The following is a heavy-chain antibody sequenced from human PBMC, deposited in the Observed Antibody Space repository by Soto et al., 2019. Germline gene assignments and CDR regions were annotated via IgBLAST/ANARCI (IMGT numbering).Heavy chain of an antibody. V-gene: IGHV1-18*04. Sequence: DSVNVSCKASGYTFTVYYMHWVLQAPGQGLEWMGWISAYNGNTNYAQKLQGRVTMTTDTSTSTAYMELRSLRSDDTAVYYCASVKSDKVTVDACDISGQGTRVTVS. CDR2: ISAYNGNT. D-gene: IGHD2-21*02. J-gene: IGHJ3*02. CDR1: GYTFTVYY. CDR3: ASVKSDKVTVDACDI.